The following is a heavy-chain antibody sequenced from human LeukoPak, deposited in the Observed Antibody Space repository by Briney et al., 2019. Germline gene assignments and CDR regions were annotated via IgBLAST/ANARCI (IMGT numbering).Heavy chain of an antibody. CDR1: GFTFNTYG. J-gene: IGHJ6*02. CDR2: IWYDGSNK. D-gene: IGHD2-15*01. V-gene: IGHV3-33*01. CDR3: ARVACTGNSCRPYHYYGMDV. Sequence: PGGSLGLSCVASGFTFNTYGMNWVRLVPGKGLEWVAVIWYDGSNKYYADSVRGRFTISRDNSKNTLYLQVNSLRVEDTAVYYCARVACTGNSCRPYHYYGMDVWGQGTSVTVSS.